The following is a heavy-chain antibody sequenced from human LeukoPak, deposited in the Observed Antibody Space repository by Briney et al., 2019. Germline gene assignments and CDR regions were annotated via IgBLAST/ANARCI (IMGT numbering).Heavy chain of an antibody. CDR1: GFTFSSYG. V-gene: IGHV3-30*02. CDR2: IRYDGSNE. Sequence: GGSLRLSCAASGFTFSSYGMHWVRQAPGKGLEWVSFIRYDGSNEYYADSVRGRFTISRDNSKNTLYLQMNSLRAEDTAVYYCAKDRGIISDYWGQGTLVTVSS. CDR3: AKDRGIISDY. D-gene: IGHD3-10*01. J-gene: IGHJ4*02.